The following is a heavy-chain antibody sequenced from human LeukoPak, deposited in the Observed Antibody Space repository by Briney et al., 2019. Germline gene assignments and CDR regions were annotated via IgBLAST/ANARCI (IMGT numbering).Heavy chain of an antibody. J-gene: IGHJ4*02. CDR3: AKIQVGEGLATVTLDY. Sequence: GRSLRPSCAASGFTFDDYAMHWVRQAPGKGLEWVSGISWNSGSIGYADSVKGRFTISRDNAKNSLYLQMNSLRAEDTALYYCAKIQVGEGLATVTLDYWGQGTLVTVSS. CDR1: GFTFDDYA. CDR2: ISWNSGSI. V-gene: IGHV3-9*01. D-gene: IGHD4-11*01.